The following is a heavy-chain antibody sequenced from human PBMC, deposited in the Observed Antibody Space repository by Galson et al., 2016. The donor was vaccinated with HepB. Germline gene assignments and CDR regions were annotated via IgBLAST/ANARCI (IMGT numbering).Heavy chain of an antibody. Sequence: SVKVSCKASGYTLTNYAIHWVRQAPGQRLEWMGWINPGNGDTKYSQKFQGRVTITRDPSARTAYMELNSLRAEDTAVFYCARDPPRWGDYHSSGSFDHWGQGTLVTVSS. V-gene: IGHV1-3*01. J-gene: IGHJ4*02. CDR1: GYTLTNYA. D-gene: IGHD3-22*01. CDR2: INPGNGDT. CDR3: ARDPPRWGDYHSSGSFDH.